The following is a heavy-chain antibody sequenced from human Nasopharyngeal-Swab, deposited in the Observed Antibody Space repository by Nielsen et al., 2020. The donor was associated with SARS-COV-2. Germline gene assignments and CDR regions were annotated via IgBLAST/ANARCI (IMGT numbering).Heavy chain of an antibody. CDR3: ARVPITVIIGDAFDI. CDR1: GYSFSSGYY. CDR2: IYHSGST. J-gene: IGHJ3*02. V-gene: IGHV4-38-2*02. Sequence: SEPLSLTCTVSGYSFSSGYYWGWIRHPPGKGLEWIGSIYHSGSTYYNPSLKSRVTISVDTSKNQFSLKLSSVTAADTAVYYCARVPITVIIGDAFDIWGQGTMVTVSS. D-gene: IGHD3-22*01.